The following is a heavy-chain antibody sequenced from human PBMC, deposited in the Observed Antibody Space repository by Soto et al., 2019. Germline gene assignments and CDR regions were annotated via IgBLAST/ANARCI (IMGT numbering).Heavy chain of an antibody. CDR3: AADATAWQQMVPSDY. CDR1: GFTFTSSA. J-gene: IGHJ4*02. CDR2: IAVGSGYT. D-gene: IGHD2-8*01. Sequence: QMQLEQSGPEVKKPGTSVKVSCKASGFTFTSSAFQWVRQARGQRLECIGGIAVGSGYTNYAQRFQDRVTLTRDMSTATTYMELRRLTSVDTAIYYCAADATAWQQMVPSDYWGQGTLVTVSS. V-gene: IGHV1-58*01.